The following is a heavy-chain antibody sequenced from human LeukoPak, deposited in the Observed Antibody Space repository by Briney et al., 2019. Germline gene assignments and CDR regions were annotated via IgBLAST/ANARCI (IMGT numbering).Heavy chain of an antibody. CDR1: GFTFSSHW. D-gene: IGHD3-10*01. CDR3: AGAVRPSRLGY. CDR2: IQQDGSEK. Sequence: GGSLRLSCAASGFTFSSHWTRWVRQAPGKGLEWVANIQQDGSEKHYVDSVKRRFPIPGDNDKNTLYPQMQSLRAEDRAVLYCAGAVRPSRLGYWGQGTLVTVSS. J-gene: IGHJ4*02. V-gene: IGHV3-7*03.